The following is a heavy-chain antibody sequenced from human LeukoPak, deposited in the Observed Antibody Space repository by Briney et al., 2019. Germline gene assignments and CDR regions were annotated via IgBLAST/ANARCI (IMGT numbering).Heavy chain of an antibody. CDR1: GFTFSSDE. V-gene: IGHV3-48*03. J-gene: IGHJ6*04. CDR3: TKETPQMEV. CDR2: ISSTGNTV. Sequence: GGSLRLSCAASGFTFSSDEMNWVRQAPGLGLEWVAYISSTGNTVHYAGSVKGRFTISRDNAKNSLYLQMNRLRAEDTAVYYCTKETPQMEVWGKGTTVTVSS. D-gene: IGHD2-15*01.